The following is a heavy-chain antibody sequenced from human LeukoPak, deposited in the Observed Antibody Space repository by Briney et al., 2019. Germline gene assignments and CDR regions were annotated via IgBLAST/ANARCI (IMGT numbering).Heavy chain of an antibody. J-gene: IGHJ4*02. V-gene: IGHV4-30-4*08. CDR3: ARAGNQLLYFPYFDY. CDR1: GGSISSSSYY. CDR2: IYYSGST. D-gene: IGHD2-2*02. Sequence: PSETLSLTCTVSGGSISSSSYYWGWIRRPPGKGLEWIGYIYYSGSTYYNPSLKSLVTISVDTSKNQFSLKLSSVTAADTAVYYCARAGNQLLYFPYFDYWGQGTLVTVSS.